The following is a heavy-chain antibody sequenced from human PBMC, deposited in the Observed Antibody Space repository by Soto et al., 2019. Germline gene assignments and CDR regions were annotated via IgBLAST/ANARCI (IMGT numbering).Heavy chain of an antibody. CDR2: MSYDGSYT. Sequence: PGGSLRLSCAASGFIFSSYGMHWVRQAPGKGPEWVAVMSYDGSYTFHADSVKGRFTISRDNSKNTLYLQMNSLRAEDTAVYYCAKDQTMTTVTFYFDYWGQGTLVTVSS. J-gene: IGHJ4*02. CDR1: GFIFSSYG. CDR3: AKDQTMTTVTFYFDY. D-gene: IGHD4-17*01. V-gene: IGHV3-30*18.